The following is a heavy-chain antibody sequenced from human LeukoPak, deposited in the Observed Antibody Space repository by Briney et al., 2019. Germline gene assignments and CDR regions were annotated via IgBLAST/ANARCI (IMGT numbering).Heavy chain of an antibody. CDR2: ISSTSIYI. J-gene: IGHJ6*02. Sequence: PGGSLRLSCATSGFNFSSYSMSWVRQAPGKGLEWVSSISSTSIYIYYADSVKGRFTISRDNAKNSLFLQMNSLSAEDTAVYYCAKSSDYYGMDVWGQGTTVTVSS. CDR1: GFNFSSYS. CDR3: AKSSDYYGMDV. V-gene: IGHV3-21*01.